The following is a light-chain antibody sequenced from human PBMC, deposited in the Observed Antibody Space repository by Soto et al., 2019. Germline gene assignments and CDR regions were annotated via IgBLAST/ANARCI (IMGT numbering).Light chain of an antibody. CDR2: GAS. CDR3: QQYDTAPTT. Sequence: EIVLTQSPGTVSLSPGERATLSCRASQSISSSYLARYQQKPGQAPRLLIYGASSRATGSPERFSDSGSGTYYPLTVSRLEPEDFAVYYLQQYDTAPTTFRGGTKVEI. J-gene: IGKJ4*02. CDR1: QSISSSY. V-gene: IGKV3-20*01.